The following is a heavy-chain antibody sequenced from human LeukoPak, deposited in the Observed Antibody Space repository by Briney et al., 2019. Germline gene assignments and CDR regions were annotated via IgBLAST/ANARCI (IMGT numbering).Heavy chain of an antibody. D-gene: IGHD1-26*01. V-gene: IGHV1-8*01. CDR2: MNPNSGNT. CDR1: GYTFTSYD. Sequence: GASVKVSCKASGYTFTSYDINWVRPATGQGLEWMGWMNPNSGNTGYAQKFQGRVTMTRNTSISTAYMELSSLRSEDTAVYYCARGELTWDYYFDYWGQGTLVTVSS. J-gene: IGHJ4*02. CDR3: ARGELTWDYYFDY.